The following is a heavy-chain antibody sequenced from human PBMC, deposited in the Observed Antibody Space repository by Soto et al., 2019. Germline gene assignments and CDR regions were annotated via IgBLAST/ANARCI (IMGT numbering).Heavy chain of an antibody. CDR3: ARDLWVSSSWYGTSYYYYGMDV. CDR1: GYTFTSYG. D-gene: IGHD6-13*01. CDR2: ISAYNGNT. V-gene: IGHV1-18*01. J-gene: IGHJ6*02. Sequence: GASVKVSCKASGYTFTSYGISWVRQAPGQGLKWMGWISAYNGNTNYAQKLKGRVTMTTDTSTSTAYMELRSLRSDDTAVYYCARDLWVSSSWYGTSYYYYGMDVWGQGTTVTVSS.